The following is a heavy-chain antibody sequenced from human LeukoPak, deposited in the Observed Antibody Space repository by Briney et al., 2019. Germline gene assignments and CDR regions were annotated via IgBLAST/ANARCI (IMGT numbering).Heavy chain of an antibody. D-gene: IGHD6-19*01. CDR1: GGSISSSSYY. Sequence: SETLSLTCTVSGGSISSSSYYWGWIRQPPGKGLEWIGSIYYSGSTYYNPSLKSRVTISVDTSKNQFSLKLSSVTAADTAVYYCARVGTYSSGWYVPPNWFDPWGQGTLVTVSS. V-gene: IGHV4-39*07. CDR2: IYYSGST. CDR3: ARVGTYSSGWYVPPNWFDP. J-gene: IGHJ5*02.